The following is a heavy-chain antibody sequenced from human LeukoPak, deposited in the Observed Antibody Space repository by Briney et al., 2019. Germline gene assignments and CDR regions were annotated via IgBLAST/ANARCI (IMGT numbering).Heavy chain of an antibody. J-gene: IGHJ4*02. CDR3: ARGGNYGSGTYFDY. V-gene: IGHV1-18*04. CDR2: ISAYNGNT. Sequence: ASVKVSCKASGYTFTGYYMHWVRQAPGQGLEWMGWISAYNGNTNYAQKLQGRVTMTTDTSTSTAYMELRSLRSDDTAVYYCARGGNYGSGTYFDYWGQGTLVTVSS. CDR1: GYTFTGYY. D-gene: IGHD3-10*01.